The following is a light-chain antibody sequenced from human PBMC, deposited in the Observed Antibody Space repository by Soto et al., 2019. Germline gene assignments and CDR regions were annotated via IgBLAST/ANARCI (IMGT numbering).Light chain of an antibody. CDR3: QQYNNWTPIT. CDR1: QSVSGN. V-gene: IGKV3-15*01. J-gene: IGKJ3*01. CDR2: AAS. Sequence: EIVMKQSPATLSVSPGERATLSCRASQSVSGNLAWYQQKPGQAPRLLIYAASTRATGIPARFSGSGSGTEFTLTISSLQSEDVAVYYCQQYNNWTPITFGPGTKVDIK.